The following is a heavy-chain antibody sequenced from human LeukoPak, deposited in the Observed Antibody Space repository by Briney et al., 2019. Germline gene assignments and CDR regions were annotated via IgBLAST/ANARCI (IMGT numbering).Heavy chain of an antibody. D-gene: IGHD2-15*01. V-gene: IGHV3-7*01. J-gene: IGHJ6*03. Sequence: GGSLRLSCAASGFTFSRYWMSWVRQAPGKGLEWVANIKEDGSEKYYVDSVKGRLTIPRDNAKNSLSLQIKSLRAEDTAVYYCARQKAVVVVAATPDEDYVDYVDYYYYMDVWGKGTTVTVSS. CDR1: GFTFSRYW. CDR2: IKEDGSEK. CDR3: ARQKAVVVVAATPDEDYVDYVDYYYYMDV.